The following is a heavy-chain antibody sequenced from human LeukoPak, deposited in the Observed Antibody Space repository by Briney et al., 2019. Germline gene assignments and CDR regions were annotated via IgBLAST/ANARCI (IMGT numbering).Heavy chain of an antibody. D-gene: IGHD3-3*01. CDR1: GGTFSSYA. V-gene: IGHV1-69*06. Sequence: GASVKVSCKASGGTFSSYAISWVRQAPGQGLEWMGGIIPIFGTANYAQKFQGRVTITADKSTSTAYMELSSLRSEDTAVYYCARGGEDGSIWSGYFRFDYWGQGTLVTVSS. CDR2: IIPIFGTA. J-gene: IGHJ4*02. CDR3: ARGGEDGSIWSGYFRFDY.